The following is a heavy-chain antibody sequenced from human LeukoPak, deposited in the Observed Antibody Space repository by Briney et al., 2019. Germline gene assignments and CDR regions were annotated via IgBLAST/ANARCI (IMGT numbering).Heavy chain of an antibody. CDR1: GFTFSSYA. Sequence: GRSLRLSCAASGFTFSSYAMHWVRQAPGKGLEWVAVMSYDGSNKYYADSVKGRFTISRDNSKNTLYLQMNSLRAEDTAVYYCARATWIQLWLRFDYWGQGTLVTVSS. V-gene: IGHV3-30*04. D-gene: IGHD5-18*01. J-gene: IGHJ4*02. CDR3: ARATWIQLWLRFDY. CDR2: MSYDGSNK.